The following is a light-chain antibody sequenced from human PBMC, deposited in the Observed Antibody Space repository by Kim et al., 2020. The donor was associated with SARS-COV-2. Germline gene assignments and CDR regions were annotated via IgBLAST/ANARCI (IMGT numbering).Light chain of an antibody. Sequence: KTVPSSCTRSRGSLASNYVQWYQQRPGSAPTTVIYEDNQRPSGVPDRFSGSIDSSSNSASLTISGLKTEDEADYYCQSYDSSNPWVFGGGTQLTVL. V-gene: IGLV6-57*03. CDR2: EDN. J-gene: IGLJ3*02. CDR3: QSYDSSNPWV. CDR1: RGSLASNY.